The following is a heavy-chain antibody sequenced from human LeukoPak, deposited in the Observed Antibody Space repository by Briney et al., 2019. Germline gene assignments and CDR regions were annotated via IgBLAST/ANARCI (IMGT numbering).Heavy chain of an antibody. J-gene: IGHJ1*01. CDR3: ATTAPRSSGWYREYFQH. CDR1: GYTLTELS. V-gene: IGHV1-24*01. Sequence: ASVKDSCKVSGYTLTELSMHWVRQAPGKGLEWMGGFDPEDGETIYAQKFQGRVTMTEDTSTDTAYMELSSLRSEDTAVYYCATTAPRSSGWYREYFQHWGQGTLVTVSS. CDR2: FDPEDGET. D-gene: IGHD6-19*01.